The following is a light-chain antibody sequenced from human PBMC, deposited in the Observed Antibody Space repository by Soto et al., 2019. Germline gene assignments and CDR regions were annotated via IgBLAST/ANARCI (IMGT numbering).Light chain of an antibody. CDR3: HHYSSWPPYT. J-gene: IGKJ2*01. CDR2: GSS. Sequence: EIVVTQSPDTLSVSPGERATLSCRTSQSVGSHLAWYQQKPGQVPRLLIYGSSNRATGIPVRFSGSGSGTEFTLTISSLQSEEFSVYYCHHYSSWPPYTFGQGTKLEIK. CDR1: QSVGSH. V-gene: IGKV3D-15*01.